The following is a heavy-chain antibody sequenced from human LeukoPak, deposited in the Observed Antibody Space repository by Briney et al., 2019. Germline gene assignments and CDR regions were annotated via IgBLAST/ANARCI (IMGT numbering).Heavy chain of an antibody. CDR1: GGSFSGYY. D-gene: IGHD2-2*02. CDR2: INHSGST. CDR3: ARVRVVVVPAAINPDYYYYYGMDV. V-gene: IGHV4-34*01. J-gene: IGHJ6*02. Sequence: SETLSLTCAVYGGSFSGYYWSWIRQPPGKGLEWIGEINHSGSTNYNPSLKRRVTISIDTSKNQFSLKLSSVTAADPAVYYCARVRVVVVPAAINPDYYYYYGMDVWGQGTTVTVSS.